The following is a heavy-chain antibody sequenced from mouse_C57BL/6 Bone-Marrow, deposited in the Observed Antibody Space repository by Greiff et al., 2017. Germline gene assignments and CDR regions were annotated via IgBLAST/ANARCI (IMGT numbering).Heavy chain of an antibody. CDR2: IYPRSGNT. CDR3: ARDYFFDY. J-gene: IGHJ2*01. CDR1: GYTFTSYG. V-gene: IGHV1-81*01. Sequence: QVQLQQSGAELARPGASVKLSCKASGYTFTSYGISWVKQRTGQGLEWIGEIYPRSGNTYSNEKFKGKATLTADKSSSTAYMELRSLTSEDSAVYFCARDYFFDYWGQGTTLTVSS.